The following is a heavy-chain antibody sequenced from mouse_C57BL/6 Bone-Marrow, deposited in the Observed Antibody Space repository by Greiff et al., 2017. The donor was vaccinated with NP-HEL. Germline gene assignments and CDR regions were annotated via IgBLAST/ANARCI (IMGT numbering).Heavy chain of an antibody. CDR1: GYTFTSYT. J-gene: IGHJ2*01. Sequence: VQLQQSGAELAKPGASVKMSCKASGYTFTSYTMHWVQQRPGQGLEWIGYIKHSSGDTTYNQNFKDKAPLTVDKSSSTAYMQLGSLTSEDSAVYYCARWDYGGQGTTLTVSS. CDR3: ARWDY. V-gene: IGHV1-4*01. CDR2: IKHSSGDT.